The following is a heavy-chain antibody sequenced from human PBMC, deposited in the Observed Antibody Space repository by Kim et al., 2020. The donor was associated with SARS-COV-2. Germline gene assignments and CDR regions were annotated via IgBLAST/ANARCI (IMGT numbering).Heavy chain of an antibody. CDR2: INHSGST. CDR1: GGSFSGYY. Sequence: SETLSLTCAVYGGSFSGYYWSWIRQPPGKGLEWIGEINHSGSTNYNPSLKSRVTISVDTSKNQFSLKLSSVTAADTAVYYCARGFHSGSYYSYYYYMDVWGKGTTVTVSS. J-gene: IGHJ6*03. D-gene: IGHD1-26*01. CDR3: ARGFHSGSYYSYYYYMDV. V-gene: IGHV4-34*01.